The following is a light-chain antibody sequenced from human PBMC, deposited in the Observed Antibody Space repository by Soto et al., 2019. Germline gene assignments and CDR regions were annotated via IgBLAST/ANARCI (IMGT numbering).Light chain of an antibody. CDR2: KAS. CDR3: QQYNSYPLT. CDR1: QGISSA. J-gene: IGKJ4*01. Sequence: GDRVTVTCRASQGISSALAWYQQKPGKAPKLLIYKASSLEGGVPSRFSGSGSGTEFTLTISSLQPDDFATYHCQQYNSYPLTFGGGTKVDI. V-gene: IGKV1-5*03.